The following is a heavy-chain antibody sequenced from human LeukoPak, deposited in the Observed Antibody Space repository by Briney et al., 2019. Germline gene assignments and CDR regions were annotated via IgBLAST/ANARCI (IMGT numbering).Heavy chain of an antibody. CDR3: ARVTTLTDYYYDY. V-gene: IGHV3-72*01. CDR2: TRNKAKSYTT. D-gene: IGHD4-17*01. J-gene: IGHJ4*02. CDR1: GFTFSDHY. Sequence: GGSLRLSCAASGFTFSDHYMDWVRQAPGKGLEWVGRTRNKAKSYTTEYAASVKGRSTISRDGSKSSLFLQMKSLKTEDTAVYYCARVTTLTDYYYDYWGQGTLVTVSS.